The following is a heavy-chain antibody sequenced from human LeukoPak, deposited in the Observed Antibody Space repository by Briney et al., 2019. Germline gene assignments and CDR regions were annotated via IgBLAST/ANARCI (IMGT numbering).Heavy chain of an antibody. J-gene: IGHJ4*02. CDR1: GVSISSYY. Sequence: PSETLSLTCNVSGVSISSYYWSWIRQPPGKGLEWIGYIYYSGTTNYNPSLKSRVTISVDTSKNQFSLKLSSVTAADTAVYYCARGVYIAAAQYGYWGQGTLVTVSS. D-gene: IGHD6-13*01. V-gene: IGHV4-59*01. CDR2: IYYSGTT. CDR3: ARGVYIAAAQYGY.